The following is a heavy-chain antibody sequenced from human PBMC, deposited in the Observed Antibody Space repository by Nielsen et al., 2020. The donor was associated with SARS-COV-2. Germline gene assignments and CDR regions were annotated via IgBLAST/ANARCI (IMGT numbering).Heavy chain of an antibody. CDR2: IWYDGSNK. V-gene: IGHV3-33*08. D-gene: IGHD6-13*01. J-gene: IGHJ6*02. CDR3: ARGHLPGIAAAGLIPPIYYYGMDV. CDR1: GFTFSSYG. Sequence: GGSLRLSCAASGFTFSSYGMHWVRQAPGKGLEWVAVIWYDGSNKYYADSVKGRFTISRDNSKNTLYLQMNSLRAEDTAVYYCARGHLPGIAAAGLIPPIYYYGMDVWGQGTTVTVSS.